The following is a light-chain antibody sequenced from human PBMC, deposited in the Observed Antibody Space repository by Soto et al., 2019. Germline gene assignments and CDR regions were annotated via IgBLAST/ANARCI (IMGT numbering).Light chain of an antibody. CDR2: KAS. Sequence: DIQMTQSPSTLSASVGDRVTITCRASQSISSWLAWYQQKPGKAPKLLIYKASSLESGVLSRFSGGGSGTEFTLTISSLQPDDFATYYCQQYNSYSLYTFGQGTKLEIK. CDR1: QSISSW. V-gene: IGKV1-5*03. CDR3: QQYNSYSLYT. J-gene: IGKJ2*01.